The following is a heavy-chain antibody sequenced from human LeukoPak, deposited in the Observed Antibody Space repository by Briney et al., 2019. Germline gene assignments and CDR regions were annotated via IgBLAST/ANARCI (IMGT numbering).Heavy chain of an antibody. CDR1: GYTFTGYY. V-gene: IGHV1-2*02. Sequence: ASVKVSCKASGYTFTGYYMHWVRQAPGQGLEWMGWINPNSGGTNYAQKFQGRVTMTRDTSISTAYMELSRLRSDDTAVYYCARDTRNYDFWSGYYFHWGQETLVTVCS. J-gene: IGHJ4*02. CDR3: ARDTRNYDFWSGYYFH. D-gene: IGHD3-3*01. CDR2: INPNSGGT.